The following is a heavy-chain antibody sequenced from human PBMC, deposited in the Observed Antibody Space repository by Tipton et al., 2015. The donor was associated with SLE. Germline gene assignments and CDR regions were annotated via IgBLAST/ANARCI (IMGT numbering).Heavy chain of an antibody. Sequence: SLRLSCSASGFTFSTLPLNWSRQPPGKERRPSAVIYTGHSTYYADPVKGRFTISRDNSKNTLYLQMNSLRAEDTAVYYCAGGLLWFRELFYWGQGTLVTVSS. D-gene: IGHD3-10*01. J-gene: IGHJ4*02. CDR2: IYTGHST. CDR3: AGGLLWFRELFY. CDR1: GFTFSTLP. V-gene: IGHV3-23*03.